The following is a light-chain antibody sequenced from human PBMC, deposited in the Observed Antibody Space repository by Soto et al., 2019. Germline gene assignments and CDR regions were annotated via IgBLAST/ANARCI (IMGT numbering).Light chain of an antibody. CDR3: AAWDDALNAL. J-gene: IGLJ1*01. CDR2: DNN. Sequence: QSVLTQPPSASGTPGQRVTISCSGSNSNIGSNTVNWYQQLPGTAPKLLIYDNNKRPSGVPDRFSGSKSGTSASLAISGLQPEDEADYYCAAWDDALNALFGTGTTLTVL. V-gene: IGLV1-44*01. CDR1: NSNIGSNT.